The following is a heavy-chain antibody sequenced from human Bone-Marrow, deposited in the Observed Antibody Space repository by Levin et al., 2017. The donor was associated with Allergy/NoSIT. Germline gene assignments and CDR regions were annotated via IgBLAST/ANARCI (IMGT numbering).Heavy chain of an antibody. CDR2: ISDDGISE. J-gene: IGHJ6*02. Sequence: GESLKISCAASGFAFRKYGMHWVRQAPGKGLEWVALISDDGISEKYADSVKGRVTVSRDNSNNTLYLPMNSLRPDDTALYYCARKGSFGVRGTDVWGQGTTVTVSS. CDR1: GFAFRKYG. V-gene: IGHV3-30*03. CDR3: ARKGSFGVRGTDV. D-gene: IGHD3-3*01.